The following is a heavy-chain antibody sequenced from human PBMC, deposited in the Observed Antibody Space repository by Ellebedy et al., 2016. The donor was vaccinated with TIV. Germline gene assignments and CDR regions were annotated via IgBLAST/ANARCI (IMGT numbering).Heavy chain of an antibody. CDR3: ATPARRYCSSTSCSSTHYGMDV. D-gene: IGHD2-2*01. CDR1: GYTLTELS. V-gene: IGHV1-24*01. Sequence: ASVKVSCXVSGYTLTELSMHWVRQAPGKGLEWMGGFDPEDGETIYAQKFQGRVTMTEDTSTDTAYMELSSLRSEDTAVYYCATPARRYCSSTSCSSTHYGMDVWGQGTTVTVSS. J-gene: IGHJ6*02. CDR2: FDPEDGET.